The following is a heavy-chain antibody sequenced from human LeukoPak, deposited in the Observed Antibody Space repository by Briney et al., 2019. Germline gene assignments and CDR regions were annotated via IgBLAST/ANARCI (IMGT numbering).Heavy chain of an antibody. V-gene: IGHV1-2*02. CDR3: AKGGVVVTAMLGRYYYGMDV. D-gene: IGHD2-21*02. CDR1: GYSFTDYY. Sequence: ASVKVSCKASGYSFTDYYIEWVRQAPGEGLEWMGWINPNSGGTNYAQKFQGRVTMTRDTSISTAYMELSRLRSDDTAVYYCAKGGVVVTAMLGRYYYGMDVWGQGTTVTVSS. CDR2: INPNSGGT. J-gene: IGHJ6*02.